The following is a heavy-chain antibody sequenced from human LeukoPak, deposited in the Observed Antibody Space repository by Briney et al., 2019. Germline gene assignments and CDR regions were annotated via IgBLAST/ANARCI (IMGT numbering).Heavy chain of an antibody. J-gene: IGHJ5*02. V-gene: IGHV3-23*01. CDR1: GLMFGTYA. CDR2: ISGSSINT. D-gene: IGHD2-2*01. Sequence: GGSLRLSCGASGLMFGTYAMTWVRQAPGKGLEWVSAISGSSINTFYSDSVKGRFAISRGNSKNTLYLQMNSLRAEDTAVYYCARGSYCSSTSCYLNWFDPWGQGTLVTVSS. CDR3: ARGSYCSSTSCYLNWFDP.